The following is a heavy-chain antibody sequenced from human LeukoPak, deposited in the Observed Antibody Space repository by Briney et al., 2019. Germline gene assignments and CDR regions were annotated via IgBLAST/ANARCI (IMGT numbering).Heavy chain of an antibody. V-gene: IGHV4-59*01. CDR2: IYYSGST. Sequence: SETLSLTCTVSGGSISSYYWTWLRQPPGKGLEWIGYIYYSGSTDYNPSLKSRVTISVDTSKNQFSLKLSSVTAADTAVYYCARGRLAAAPYFDYWGQGTLVTVSS. CDR3: ARGRLAAAPYFDY. J-gene: IGHJ4*02. CDR1: GGSISSYY. D-gene: IGHD6-13*01.